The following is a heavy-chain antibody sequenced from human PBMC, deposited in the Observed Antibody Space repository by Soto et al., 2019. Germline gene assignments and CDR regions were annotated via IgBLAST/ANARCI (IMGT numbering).Heavy chain of an antibody. J-gene: IGHJ4*02. Sequence: EVQLLESGGALVQPGGSLRLSCASSGFVFYSYAMTWVRQAPGKGLEWVSSLTGSGGSTYYAESVKGRFTISRDNSKNTLYLQMHSLRAEETALYYCAKGGLGDAGLDSWGQGTLVTVSS. D-gene: IGHD5-12*01. CDR2: LTGSGGST. CDR3: AKGGLGDAGLDS. V-gene: IGHV3-23*01. CDR1: GFVFYSYA.